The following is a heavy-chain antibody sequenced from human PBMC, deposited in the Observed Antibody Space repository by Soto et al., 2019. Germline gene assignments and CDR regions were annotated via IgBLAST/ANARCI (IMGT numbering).Heavy chain of an antibody. CDR3: ARQWELSGYYYGMDV. CDR1: GYTFTSYA. Sequence: QVQLVQSGAEVKKPGASVKVSCKASGYTFTSYAMHWVRQAPGQRLEWMGWINAGNGNTGYAQKFQGRVTMTRDTSISTAYMELSSLRSEDTAVYYCARQWELSGYYYGMDVWGQGTTVTVSS. J-gene: IGHJ6*02. CDR2: INAGNGNT. V-gene: IGHV1-3*01. D-gene: IGHD1-26*01.